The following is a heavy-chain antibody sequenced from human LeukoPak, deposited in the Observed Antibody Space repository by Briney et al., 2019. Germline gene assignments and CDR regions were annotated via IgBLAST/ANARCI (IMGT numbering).Heavy chain of an antibody. CDR3: ASKAGNFQLRLTFDF. CDR1: GYTSTDYL. CDR2: MNPNSGDT. D-gene: IGHD1-1*01. V-gene: IGHV1-2*02. Sequence: ASVKVSCKVSGYTSTDYLIHWVRQVPGQGLEWMGWMNPNSGDTSYAQRFHDRVMMTRDTSVTTVYLEVTSLTSDDTAVFYCASKAGNFQLRLTFDFWGQGTLLIVSS. J-gene: IGHJ4*02.